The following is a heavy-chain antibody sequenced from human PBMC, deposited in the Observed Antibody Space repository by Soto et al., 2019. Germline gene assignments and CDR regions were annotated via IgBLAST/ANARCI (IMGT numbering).Heavy chain of an antibody. V-gene: IGHV4-59*08. J-gene: IGHJ4*01. CDR1: GGSMNSYY. D-gene: IGHD6-13*01. CDR3: ARRGFSSSWYSDY. Sequence: PSETLSLTCTISGGSMNSYYWSWIRQPPGKGLEWIGYVYYNGNTNYSPPLKSRVTISVDTSKNQFSLKLGSVTAADTAVYYCARRGFSSSWYSDYWGHGVLVTVSS. CDR2: VYYNGNT.